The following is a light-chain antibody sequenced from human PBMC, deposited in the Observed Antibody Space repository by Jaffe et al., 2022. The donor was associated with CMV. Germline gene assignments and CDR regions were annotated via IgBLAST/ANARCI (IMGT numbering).Light chain of an antibody. CDR3: QQSYSSPPT. V-gene: IGKV1-39*01. CDR2: AAS. J-gene: IGKJ2*01. Sequence: DIQMTQSPSSLCVSVGDRVSLTCRASQTINTYLNWYQQKPGEAPKLLIYAASTLQSGVPSRFSGSGSDTDFTLTISSLRPEDFATYYCQQSYSSPPTFGQGTKLEIK. CDR1: QTINTY.